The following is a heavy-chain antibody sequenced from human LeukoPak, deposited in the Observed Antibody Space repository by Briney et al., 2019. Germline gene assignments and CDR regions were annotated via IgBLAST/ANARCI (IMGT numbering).Heavy chain of an antibody. Sequence: GGSLRLSCAASGFAFSGYAMSWVPQAPGQGLEWVSGISGSGGGTYYADSVKGRFTISRDNSKNTPYLQMNSRRAEETAVYYCAKMGSGFCSGGSCYFFDSSVDGTLVTASP. V-gene: IGHV3-23*01. CDR3: AKMGSGFCSGGSCYFFDS. CDR1: GFAFSGYA. CDR2: ISGSGGGT. D-gene: IGHD2-15*01. J-gene: IGHJ4*01.